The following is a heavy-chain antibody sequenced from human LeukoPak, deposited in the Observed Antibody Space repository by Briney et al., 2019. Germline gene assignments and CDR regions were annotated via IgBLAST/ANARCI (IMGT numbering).Heavy chain of an antibody. Sequence: GGSLRLSCAASGFSVSVNYMSWVRQAPGKGLEWVSVIYGGGSTYYADSVKGRFTISRDTPKNTLYLQMNSLRVEDTAVYYCASWPGGWYGEDSWGQGTLVTVSS. D-gene: IGHD6-19*01. J-gene: IGHJ4*02. CDR2: IYGGGST. V-gene: IGHV3-53*01. CDR3: ASWPGGWYGEDS. CDR1: GFSVSVNY.